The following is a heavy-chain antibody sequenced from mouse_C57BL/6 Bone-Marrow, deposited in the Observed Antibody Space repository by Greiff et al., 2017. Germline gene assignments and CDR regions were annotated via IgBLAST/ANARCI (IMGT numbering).Heavy chain of an antibody. CDR3: SKFGTPMDY. Sequence: EVKLVESGGGLVQPGGSLSISCAASGFTFTDYYMSWVRQPPGKVLEWLGFIRNKANGYTTEYRASVKGRFTISRDNSQTIIELQMNALKAAESATYSCSKFGTPMDYWGQGTSVTVSS. V-gene: IGHV7-3*01. CDR1: GFTFTDYY. J-gene: IGHJ4*01. CDR2: IRNKANGYTT.